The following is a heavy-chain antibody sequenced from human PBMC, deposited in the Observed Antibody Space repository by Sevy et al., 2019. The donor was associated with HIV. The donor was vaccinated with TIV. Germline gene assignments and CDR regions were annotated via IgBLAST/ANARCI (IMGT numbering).Heavy chain of an antibody. CDR1: GYTFTSYI. CDR3: ARGYCTGGSCSPGGF. Sequence: ASVKVSGKTSGYTFTSYIISWVRQAPGQGLEWMGWFSPLNGDTKYVQKFQGRVTMSIDTSTSTAYMDLRSLRSDDTAVYYCARGYCTGGSCSPGGFWDQGTLVTVSS. D-gene: IGHD2-15*01. CDR2: FSPLNGDT. J-gene: IGHJ4*02. V-gene: IGHV1-18*01.